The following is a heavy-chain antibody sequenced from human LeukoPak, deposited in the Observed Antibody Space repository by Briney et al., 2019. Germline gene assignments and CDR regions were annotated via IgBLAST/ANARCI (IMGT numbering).Heavy chain of an antibody. V-gene: IGHV1-18*01. CDR2: ISAYNGNT. J-gene: IGHJ4*02. Sequence: ASVKVSCKASGYTFTSYGISWVRQAPGQGLEWMGWISAYNGNTNYAQKLQGRVTMTTDTSTSTAYMELRSLRSDDTAVYYCARSDYYGSGSDYPLDYWGQGTLVTVSS. CDR3: ARSDYYGSGSDYPLDY. D-gene: IGHD3-10*01. CDR1: GYTFTSYG.